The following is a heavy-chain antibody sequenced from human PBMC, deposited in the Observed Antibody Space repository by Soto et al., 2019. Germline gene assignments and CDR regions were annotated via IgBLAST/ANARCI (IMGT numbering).Heavy chain of an antibody. J-gene: IGHJ6*02. CDR1: GGTFSSYA. CDR3: ARDQTSSCSGGSCYYGMDV. Sequence: GASVKVSCKASGGTFSSYAISWVRQAPGQGLEWMGGIIPIFGTANYAQKFQGRVTITADESTSTAYMELSSLRSEDTAVYYCARDQTSSCSGGSCYYGMDVWGQGTTVTSP. V-gene: IGHV1-69*13. CDR2: IIPIFGTA. D-gene: IGHD2-15*01.